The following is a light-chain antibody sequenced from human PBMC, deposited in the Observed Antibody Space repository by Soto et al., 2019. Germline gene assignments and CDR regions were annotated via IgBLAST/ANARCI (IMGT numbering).Light chain of an antibody. CDR2: GAS. CDR3: QQDS. V-gene: IGKV3D-7*01. Sequence: EIVMTQSPATLSLSPGERATLSCRASQSVSSSYLSWYQQQPGQAPRLLIYGASTRATGIPARFSGSGSGTDFTLTISSLQPEDFADYYCQQDSFGQGTKVEIK. CDR1: QSVSSSY. J-gene: IGKJ1*01.